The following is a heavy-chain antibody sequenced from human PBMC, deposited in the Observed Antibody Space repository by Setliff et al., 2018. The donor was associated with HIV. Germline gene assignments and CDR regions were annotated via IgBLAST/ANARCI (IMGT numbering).Heavy chain of an antibody. CDR2: IKQDGSEK. J-gene: IGHJ6*03. D-gene: IGHD2-2*01. Sequence: GGSLRLSCAASGFTFSTYWMTWVRQAPGKGLEWVANIKQDGSEKNYVDSVKGRITISRDNADRSLYLQMNSLRAEDTAVYYCVKDEEYIGVVSATMNMPGYYHYYYMDVWGKGSTVTVSS. V-gene: IGHV3-7*01. CDR1: GFTFSTYW. CDR3: VKDEEYIGVVSATMNMPGYYHYYYMDV.